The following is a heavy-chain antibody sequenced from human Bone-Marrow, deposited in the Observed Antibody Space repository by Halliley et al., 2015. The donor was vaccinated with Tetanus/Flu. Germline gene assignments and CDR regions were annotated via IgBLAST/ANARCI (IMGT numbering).Heavy chain of an antibody. V-gene: IGHV3-74*01. J-gene: IGHJ6*02. D-gene: IGHD6-6*01. CDR3: ARDLRAVRPDYYGMDV. Sequence: INGDGSTTNHADPVKGRFTISRDNAKNTVYLQMNSLRAEDTALYYCARDLRAVRPDYYGMDVWGQGTAVTVSS. CDR2: INGDGSTT.